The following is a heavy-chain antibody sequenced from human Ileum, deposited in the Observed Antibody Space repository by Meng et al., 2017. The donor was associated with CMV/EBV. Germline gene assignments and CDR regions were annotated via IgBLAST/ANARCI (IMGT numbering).Heavy chain of an antibody. D-gene: IGHD2-15*01. J-gene: IGHJ3*02. V-gene: IGHV5-51*01. CDR1: GYTFNTHW. CDR3: ARPGGINDAVDI. CDR2: IYPGDSDSKY. Sequence: GESLKISCKGSGYTFNTHWIGWVRQMSGKGLEWMGTIYPGDSDSKYRYSPSFQGQVTISVDKSINTAYLQWSSLKASDTAMYYCARPGGINDAVDIWGQGTMVTVSS.